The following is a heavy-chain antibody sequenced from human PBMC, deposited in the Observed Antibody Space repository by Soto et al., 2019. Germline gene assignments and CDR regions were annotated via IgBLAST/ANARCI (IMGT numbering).Heavy chain of an antibody. CDR1: GFTFSSYA. D-gene: IGHD3-3*01. Sequence: GGSLRLSCAASGFTFSSYAMSWVRQAPGKGLEWVSAISGSGGSTYYADSVKGRFTISRDNSKNTLYLQMNSLRAEDTAVYYCARDPRITIFGVAIRGHNWFDPWGQGTLVTVSS. V-gene: IGHV3-23*01. J-gene: IGHJ5*02. CDR2: ISGSGGST. CDR3: ARDPRITIFGVAIRGHNWFDP.